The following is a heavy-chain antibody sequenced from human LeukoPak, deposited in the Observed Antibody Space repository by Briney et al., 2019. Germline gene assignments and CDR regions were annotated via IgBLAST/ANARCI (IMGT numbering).Heavy chain of an antibody. CDR1: GYSFTSYW. J-gene: IGHJ3*02. Sequence: GESLKISCKGSGYSFTSYWIGWVRQMPGKVLEWMGIIYPGDSDTRYSPSFQGQVTISADKSISTAYLQWSSLKAADTAMNYCARRDSSGSRAFDIWGQGTMVTVSS. CDR3: ARRDSSGSRAFDI. CDR2: IYPGDSDT. V-gene: IGHV5-51*01. D-gene: IGHD6-19*01.